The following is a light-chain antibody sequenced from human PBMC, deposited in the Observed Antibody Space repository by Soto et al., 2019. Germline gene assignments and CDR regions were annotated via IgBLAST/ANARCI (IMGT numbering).Light chain of an antibody. CDR3: QQYNSFPHT. CDR1: QSVSNY. V-gene: IGKV3-11*01. J-gene: IGKJ2*01. CDR2: DGS. Sequence: EIVLTQSPATLSLSPGERATLSCRASQSVSNYLAWYQQKPGQAPRLLIYDGSNRATGVPVRFSGSGSGTEFTLTISSLQSEDFATYYCQQYNSFPHTFGQGTKVDIK.